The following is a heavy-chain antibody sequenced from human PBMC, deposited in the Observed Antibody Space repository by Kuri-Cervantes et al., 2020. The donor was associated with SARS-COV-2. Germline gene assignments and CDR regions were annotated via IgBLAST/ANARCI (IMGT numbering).Heavy chain of an antibody. CDR1: GFTFSSYS. D-gene: IGHD3-16*01. J-gene: IGHJ4*02. CDR3: ASGGGNKGGGY. CDR2: ISRSSSSI. V-gene: IGHV3-21*01. Sequence: LTCAASGFTFSSYSMNWVRQAPGKGLERVSSISRSSSSIYYADSVKGRFTIPRDNAKNSPYLQMNSLRAADTAVYYCASGGGNKGGGYWGQGTRVT.